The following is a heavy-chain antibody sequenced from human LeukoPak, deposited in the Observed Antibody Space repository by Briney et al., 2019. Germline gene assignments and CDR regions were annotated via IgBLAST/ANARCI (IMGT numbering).Heavy chain of an antibody. Sequence: PGRSLRLSCAASGFTFSSYGMHWVRQAPGKGLEWVAVISYDGSNKYYADSVKGRFTISRDNSKNTLYLQMNSLRAEDTVVYYCAGYYDILTGYDYWGQGTLVTVSS. D-gene: IGHD3-9*01. CDR2: ISYDGSNK. J-gene: IGHJ4*02. CDR3: AGYYDILTGYDY. CDR1: GFTFSSYG. V-gene: IGHV3-30*03.